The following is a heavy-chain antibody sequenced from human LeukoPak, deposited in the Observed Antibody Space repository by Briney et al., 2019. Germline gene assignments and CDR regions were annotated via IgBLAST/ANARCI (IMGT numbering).Heavy chain of an antibody. CDR2: ISGGSRSI. D-gene: IGHD6-6*01. CDR1: NFIFGNYT. CDR3: VRERSVKARQEGGHRYYYYMGV. J-gene: IGHJ6*03. V-gene: IGHV3-21*04. Sequence: GGSLRLSCAASNFIFGNYTMNWVRQAPGKGLEWVSSISGGSRSIYYADSLEGRFTTSRDNAKNSVFLQMNSLGAEDTGVYYCVRERSVKARQEGGHRYYYYMGVWGNGTTVTVSS.